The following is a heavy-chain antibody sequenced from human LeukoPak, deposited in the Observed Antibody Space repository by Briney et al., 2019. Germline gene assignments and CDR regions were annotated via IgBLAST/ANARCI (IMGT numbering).Heavy chain of an antibody. CDR1: GGSISSSSYY. V-gene: IGHV4-39*01. J-gene: IGHJ5*02. CDR3: ARVVAAADNNWFDP. Sequence: SETPSLTCTVSGGSISSSSYYWGWIRQPPGKGLEWIGSIYYSGSTYYNPSLKSRVTISVDTSKNQFSLKLSSVTAADTAVYYCARVVAAADNNWFDPWGQGTLVTVSS. CDR2: IYYSGST. D-gene: IGHD6-13*01.